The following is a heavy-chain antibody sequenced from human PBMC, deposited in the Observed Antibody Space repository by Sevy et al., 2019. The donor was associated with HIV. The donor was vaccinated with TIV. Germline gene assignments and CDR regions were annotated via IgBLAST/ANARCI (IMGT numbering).Heavy chain of an antibody. CDR2: MNPNSGNT. CDR3: ARRGRDFWSGYFIRAFDI. D-gene: IGHD3-3*01. V-gene: IGHV1-8*01. Sequence: ASVKVSCKASGYTFTSYDINWVRQATGQGLEWMGWMNPNSGNTGYAQTFQGRVTMTRNTSISTAYMELSSLRSEDTAVYYCARRGRDFWSGYFIRAFDIWGQGTMVTVSS. CDR1: GYTFTSYD. J-gene: IGHJ3*02.